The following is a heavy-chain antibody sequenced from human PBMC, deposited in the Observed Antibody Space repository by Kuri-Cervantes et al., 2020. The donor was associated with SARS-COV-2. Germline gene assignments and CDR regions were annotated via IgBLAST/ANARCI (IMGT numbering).Heavy chain of an antibody. V-gene: IGHV4-39*01. J-gene: IGHJ5*02. CDR1: GGSISSSSYY. Sequence: AETLSLSCTVSGGSISSSSYYWGWIRQPPGKGLVWYVGICYSGSTYYNPSLKSLVTISVDTSKSQFSLKLSSVTAADTAVYYSARCESSGWYGDWFDPWGQGTLVTVSS. D-gene: IGHD6-19*01. CDR3: ARCESSGWYGDWFDP. CDR2: ICYSGST.